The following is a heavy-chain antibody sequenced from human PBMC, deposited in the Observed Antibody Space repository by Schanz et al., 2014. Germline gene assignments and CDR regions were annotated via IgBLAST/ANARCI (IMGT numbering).Heavy chain of an antibody. CDR1: GFIFGSSV. J-gene: IGHJ4*02. V-gene: IGHV3-64D*06. Sequence: EVQLLESGGGLIQPGGSLRLSCAASGFIFGSSVMAWVRQAPGKGLEYVSAISHDGYSTYYADSVKGRFTISRDNSKNTLYLQMSSLTTEDTAVYYCARGGPAYYFDDWGQGTLVTVSS. CDR3: ARGGPAYYFDD. CDR2: ISHDGYST.